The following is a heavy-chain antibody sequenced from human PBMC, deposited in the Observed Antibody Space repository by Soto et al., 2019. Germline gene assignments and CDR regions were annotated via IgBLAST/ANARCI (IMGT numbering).Heavy chain of an antibody. D-gene: IGHD1-26*01. CDR2: ISYDGSNK. J-gene: IGHJ5*02. CDR3: ARALVGARGWFDP. Sequence: QVQLVESGGGVVQPGRSLRLSCAASGFTFSSYAMHWVRQAPGKGLEWVAVISYDGSNKYYADSVKGRFTISRDNSKNTLYRQMNSLRAEDTAVYYCARALVGARGWFDPCGQGTLVTVSS. CDR1: GFTFSSYA. V-gene: IGHV3-30-3*01.